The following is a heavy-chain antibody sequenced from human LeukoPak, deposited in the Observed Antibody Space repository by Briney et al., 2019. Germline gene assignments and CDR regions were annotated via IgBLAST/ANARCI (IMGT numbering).Heavy chain of an antibody. V-gene: IGHV3-23*01. D-gene: IGHD2-2*01. CDR3: AKEITYCSRTSCYVYWYFDL. CDR1: GFTFSSYA. CDR2: ITSSGGNA. J-gene: IGHJ2*01. Sequence: GGFLRLSCAASGFTFSSYAMTWVRQAPGKGLDWVSGITSSGGNADYADSVKGRFTISRDNSKNTLYLQMNSLRAEDTAVYYCAKEITYCSRTSCYVYWYFDLWGRGTLVTVSS.